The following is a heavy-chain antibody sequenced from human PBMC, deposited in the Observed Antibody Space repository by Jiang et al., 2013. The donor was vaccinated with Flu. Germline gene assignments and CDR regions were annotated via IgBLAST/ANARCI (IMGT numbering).Heavy chain of an antibody. CDR2: INAGNGNT. J-gene: IGHJ5*02. D-gene: IGHD2-2*01. Sequence: EVKKPGASVKVSCKASGYTFTSYAMHWGAAQAPGQGLEWMGWINAGNGNTKYSQKFQGRVTITRDTSASTAYMELSSLRSEDTAVYYCARDSDDIVVVPAAITGWFDPWGQGTLVTVSS. V-gene: IGHV1-3*01. CDR1: GYTFTSYA. CDR3: ARDSDDIVVVPAAITGWFDP.